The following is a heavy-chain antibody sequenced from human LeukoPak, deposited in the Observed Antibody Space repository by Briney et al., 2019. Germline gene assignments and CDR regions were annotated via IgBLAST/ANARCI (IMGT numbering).Heavy chain of an antibody. Sequence: AGSLRLSCAAAGFTFSSYSMNWVRQALGKGLEWVSSISSSSSDIYYADSVKGRFTISRDNARNSLFLQMNSLRAEDTAVYYCAELGITMIGGVWGKGTTVTISS. CDR1: GFTFSSYS. J-gene: IGHJ6*04. D-gene: IGHD3-10*02. CDR2: ISSSSSDI. V-gene: IGHV3-21*01. CDR3: AELGITMIGGV.